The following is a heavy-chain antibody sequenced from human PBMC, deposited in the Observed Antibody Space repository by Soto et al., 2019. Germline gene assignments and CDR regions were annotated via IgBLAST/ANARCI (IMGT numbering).Heavy chain of an antibody. J-gene: IGHJ6*02. V-gene: IGHV4-39*07. D-gene: IGHD2-8*01. CDR1: GGSISSSSYY. CDR3: ARDNGSLDV. CDR2: IYYSGST. Sequence: SETLSLTCTVSGGSISSSSYYWGWIRQPPGKGLEWIGSIYYSGSTYYNPSLKSRVTISVDTSKNQFSLKLSSVTAADTAVYYCARDNGSLDVWGQGTTVTVSS.